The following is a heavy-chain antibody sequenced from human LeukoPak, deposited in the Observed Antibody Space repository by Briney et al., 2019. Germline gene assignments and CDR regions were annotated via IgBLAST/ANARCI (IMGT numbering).Heavy chain of an antibody. V-gene: IGHV1-2*02. D-gene: IGHD2-21*02. CDR2: INPNSGGT. J-gene: IGHJ4*02. CDR1: GYTFTGYY. CDR3: ARGKHIVVVTAIGYYFDY. Sequence: GASVKVSCKASGYTFTGYYMHWVRQAPGQGLEWMGWINPNSGGTNYGQKFQGRVTMTRDTSISTAYMELSRLRSDDTAVYYCARGKHIVVVTAIGYYFDYWGQGTLVTVSS.